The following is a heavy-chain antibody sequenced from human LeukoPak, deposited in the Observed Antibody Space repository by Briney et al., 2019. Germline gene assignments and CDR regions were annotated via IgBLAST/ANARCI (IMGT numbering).Heavy chain of an antibody. CDR1: GGTFSSYA. V-gene: IGHV1-69*05. D-gene: IGHD1-26*01. Sequence: SVKVSCKASGGTFSSYAISWVRQAPGQGLEWMGGIIPIFGTANYAQKFEGRVTITTDESTSTAYMELSSLRSEDTAVYYCASKSGSSYDAFDIWGQGTMVTVSS. CDR3: ASKSGSSYDAFDI. J-gene: IGHJ3*02. CDR2: IIPIFGTA.